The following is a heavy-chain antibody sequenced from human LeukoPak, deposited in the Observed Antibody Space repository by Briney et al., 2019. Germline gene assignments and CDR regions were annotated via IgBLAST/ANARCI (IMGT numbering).Heavy chain of an antibody. CDR1: GGSFSGDY. J-gene: IGHJ3*02. CDR2: INHSGST. D-gene: IGHD4-11*01. Sequence: ASETLSLTCALYGGSFSGDYWSWIRQPPGKGLEWIGEINHSGSTNYNPSLKNRVTISVDTSKNQFSLKLSSVTAADTAVYDCARVVQCRDDSEIWGGGTLATVSS. CDR3: ARVVQCRDDSEI. V-gene: IGHV4-34*01.